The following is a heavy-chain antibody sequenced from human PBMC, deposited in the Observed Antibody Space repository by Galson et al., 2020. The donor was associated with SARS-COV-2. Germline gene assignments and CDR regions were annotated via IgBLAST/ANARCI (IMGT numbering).Heavy chain of an antibody. D-gene: IGHD5-12*01. J-gene: IGHJ4*02. CDR3: ARSRRDGYNPGYYFDY. Sequence: GESLKISCAASGFTVSSNYMSWVRQAPGKGLEWVSVIYSGGSTYYADSVKGRFTISRDNSKNTLYLQMNSLRAEDTAVYYCARSRRDGYNPGYYFDYWGQGTLVTVSS. CDR2: IYSGGST. CDR1: GFTVSSNY. V-gene: IGHV3-53*01.